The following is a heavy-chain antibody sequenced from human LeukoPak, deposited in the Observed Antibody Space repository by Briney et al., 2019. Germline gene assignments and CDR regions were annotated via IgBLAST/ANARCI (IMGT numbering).Heavy chain of an antibody. V-gene: IGHV4-39*01. D-gene: IGHD2-15*01. CDR2: IHYGANT. J-gene: IGHJ4*02. CDR1: GGSITNSRYR. Sequence: SETLSLTCIVSGGSITNSRYRWGWIRQPPGKGLEWIGNIHYGANTAYNPSLKSRVTIPGDSSKNQFSLKLTSVTATDTGLYYCARVVLAASSNDFGHWGQGTMVTVSS. CDR3: ARVVLAASSNDFGH.